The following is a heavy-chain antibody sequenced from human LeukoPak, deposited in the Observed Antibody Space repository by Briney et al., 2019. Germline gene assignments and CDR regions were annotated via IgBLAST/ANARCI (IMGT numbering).Heavy chain of an antibody. CDR1: GFTFSNAW. V-gene: IGHV3-15*07. D-gene: IGHD2-15*01. J-gene: IGHJ4*02. CDR2: IKSKTDGETT. CDR3: TTDVFSVYCSGGSCYNY. Sequence: GGSLRLSCAASGFTFSNAWMNWVRQAPGKGLEWVGRIKSKTDGETTDYAAPVKGRFTISRDDSKNTLYLQMNSLKTEDTAVYYCTTDVFSVYCSGGSCYNYWGQGTLVTVSS.